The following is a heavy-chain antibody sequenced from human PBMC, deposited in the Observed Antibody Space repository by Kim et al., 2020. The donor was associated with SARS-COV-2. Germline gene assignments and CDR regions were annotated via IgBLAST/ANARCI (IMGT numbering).Heavy chain of an antibody. CDR2: ISSSSSYI. CDR3: ARENALLWFGELLEGREYYYYGMDV. V-gene: IGHV3-21*01. J-gene: IGHJ6*02. CDR1: GFTFSSYS. D-gene: IGHD3-10*01. Sequence: GGSLRLSCAASGFTFSSYSMNWVRQAPGKGLEWVSSISSSSSYIYYADSVKGRFTISRDNAKNSLYLQMNSLRAEDTAVYYCARENALLWFGELLEGREYYYYGMDVWGQGTTVTVSS.